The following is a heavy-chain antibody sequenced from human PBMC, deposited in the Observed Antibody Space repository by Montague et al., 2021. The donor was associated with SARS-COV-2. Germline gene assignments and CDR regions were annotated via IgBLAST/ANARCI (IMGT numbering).Heavy chain of an antibody. Sequence: SLRLSCAASGFTFRSHWMHWVRQVPEKGLVWVSRIDKDGSSTNYADSVKGRFTISRDNAKNTLDLQMNSLRVEDTAVYYCARGVGIAIFGDLSLEGDYYYSMDVWGQGTAVTVSS. D-gene: IGHD3-3*01. J-gene: IGHJ6*02. CDR3: ARGVGIAIFGDLSLEGDYYYSMDV. CDR1: GFTFRSHW. V-gene: IGHV3-74*01. CDR2: IDKDGSST.